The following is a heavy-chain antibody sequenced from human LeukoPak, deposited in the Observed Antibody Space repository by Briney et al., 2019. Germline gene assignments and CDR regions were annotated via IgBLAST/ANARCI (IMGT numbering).Heavy chain of an antibody. CDR3: ARGAATLQGRRGGWFDP. V-gene: IGHV1-2*06. Sequence: ASVKVSCKASGYTFTGYYMRWVRQAPGQGLEWMGRINPNSGGTNYAQKFQGRVTMTRDTSISTAYMELSRLRSDDTAVYYCARGAATLQGRRGGWFDPWGQGTLVTVSS. D-gene: IGHD2-15*01. J-gene: IGHJ5*02. CDR2: INPNSGGT. CDR1: GYTFTGYY.